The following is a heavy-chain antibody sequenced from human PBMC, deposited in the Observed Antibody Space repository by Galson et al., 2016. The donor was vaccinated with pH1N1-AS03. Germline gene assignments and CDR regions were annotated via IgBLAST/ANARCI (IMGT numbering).Heavy chain of an antibody. CDR1: GGSFGGYY. CDR2: INHSGST. J-gene: IGHJ4*02. Sequence: TLSLTCGVYGGSFGGYYWSWIRQPPGKGLEWIGEINHSGSTNYNPSLKSRVTISRDTSKKQFSLNLSSVTAADTAVYYCAGHGDYFAGRDYWGQGTLVTVSS. D-gene: IGHD4-17*01. CDR3: AGHGDYFAGRDY. V-gene: IGHV4-34*01.